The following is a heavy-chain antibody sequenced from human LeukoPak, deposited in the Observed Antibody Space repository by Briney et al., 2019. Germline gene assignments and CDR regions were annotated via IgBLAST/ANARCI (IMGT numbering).Heavy chain of an antibody. Sequence: GASGKVSCKASGRTFSSYAIRWVRQAPGQGLEWMGGIIPIFGTANYAQKFEGRVTITTDESASTAYMELSTLRPEDTGVYHCARYGWFGELSVHMDVWGKGHTLTVPS. D-gene: IGHD3-10*01. CDR2: IIPIFGTA. V-gene: IGHV1-69*05. J-gene: IGHJ6*03. CDR1: GRTFSSYA. CDR3: ARYGWFGELSVHMDV.